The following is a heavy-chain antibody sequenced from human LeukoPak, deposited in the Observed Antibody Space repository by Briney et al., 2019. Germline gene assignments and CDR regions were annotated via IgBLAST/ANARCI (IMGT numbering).Heavy chain of an antibody. CDR2: ISAYNGNT. D-gene: IGHD3-9*01. J-gene: IGHJ3*02. CDR3: ARVRQAPGYFDWLFQGAEDAFDI. CDR1: GYTFTSYG. V-gene: IGHV1-18*01. Sequence: ASVKVSCKASGYTFTSYGISCVRQAPGQGLEWMGWISAYNGNTNYAQKLQGRVTMTKNTSPSTAYMELRSLRSDAKAVYYCARVRQAPGYFDWLFQGAEDAFDIWGQGTMVTVSS.